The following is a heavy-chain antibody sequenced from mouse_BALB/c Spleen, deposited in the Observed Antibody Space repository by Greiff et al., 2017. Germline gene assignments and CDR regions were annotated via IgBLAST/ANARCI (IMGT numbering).Heavy chain of an antibody. J-gene: IGHJ2*01. CDR1: GYTFTDYW. D-gene: IGHD1-1*01. Sequence: VQLQQPGAELVMPGASVKMSCKASGYTFTDYWMHWVKQRPGQGLEWIGAIDTSDSYTSYNQKFKGKATLTVDESSSTAYMQLSSLTSEDSAVYYCARPFTTVVAHFDYWGQGTTLTVSS. V-gene: IGHV1-69*01. CDR2: IDTSDSYT. CDR3: ARPFTTVVAHFDY.